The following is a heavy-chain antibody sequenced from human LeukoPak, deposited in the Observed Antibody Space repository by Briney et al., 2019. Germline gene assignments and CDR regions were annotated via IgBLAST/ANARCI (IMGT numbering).Heavy chain of an antibody. Sequence: PGGSLRLSCAASGFTFSSYAMSWVRLAPGKGLEWVSAISGSGGSTYYADSVKGRFTISRDNSKNTLYLQMNSLRAEDTAVYYCARYSIIYYYYGMDVWGQGTTVTVSS. J-gene: IGHJ6*02. D-gene: IGHD2-8*01. CDR3: ARYSIIYYYYGMDV. CDR2: ISGSGGST. CDR1: GFTFSSYA. V-gene: IGHV3-23*01.